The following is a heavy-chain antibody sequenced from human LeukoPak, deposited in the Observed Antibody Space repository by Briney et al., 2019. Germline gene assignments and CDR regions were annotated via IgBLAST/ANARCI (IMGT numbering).Heavy chain of an antibody. D-gene: IGHD2-2*02. CDR3: ATIPPTYYYGVDV. CDR1: GGSISSDNYY. Sequence: SQTLSLTCTVSGGSISSDNYYWNWIRQQPGRGLEWLGYIYYSGSTYYNPSLKSRLTMSVDTSKNQFSLKLSSVTAADTAVYYCATIPPTYYYGVDVWGQGTTVTVSS. CDR2: IYYSGST. J-gene: IGHJ6*02. V-gene: IGHV4-31*03.